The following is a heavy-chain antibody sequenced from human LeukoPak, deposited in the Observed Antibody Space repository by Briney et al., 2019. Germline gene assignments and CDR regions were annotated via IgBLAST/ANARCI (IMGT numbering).Heavy chain of an antibody. CDR1: GFTFSSYE. Sequence: GGSLRLSCAASGFTFSSYEMNWVRQAPGKGLEWVSYISSSGSTIYYADSVKGRFTISRDNAKNSLYLQMNSLRAEDTAVYYCARVGRDPYCSSTSCQYLDYWGQGTLVTVSS. D-gene: IGHD2-2*01. CDR2: ISSSGSTI. CDR3: ARVGRDPYCSSTSCQYLDY. V-gene: IGHV3-48*03. J-gene: IGHJ4*02.